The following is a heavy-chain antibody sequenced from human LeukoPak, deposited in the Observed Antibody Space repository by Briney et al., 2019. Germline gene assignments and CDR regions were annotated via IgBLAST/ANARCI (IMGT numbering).Heavy chain of an antibody. CDR2: INTNTGNP. Sequence: ASVKVSCKASGYTFTNFDINWVRQAPGQGLEWMGRINTNTGNPTYAQGFTGRFVFSLDTSVSTAYLQISSLKAEDTAVYYCARGAVAGPNDAFDIWGQGTMVTVSS. V-gene: IGHV7-4-1*02. J-gene: IGHJ3*02. CDR1: GYTFTNFD. D-gene: IGHD6-19*01. CDR3: ARGAVAGPNDAFDI.